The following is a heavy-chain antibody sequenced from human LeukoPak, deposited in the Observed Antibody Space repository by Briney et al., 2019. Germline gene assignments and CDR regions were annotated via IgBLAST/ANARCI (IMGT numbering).Heavy chain of an antibody. D-gene: IGHD3-10*01. CDR2: ISDSGGAT. Sequence: PGGSLRLSCAASGFTFSDYAMRWGRQAPGKGLEWVSGISDSGGATYYAGSVKGRFTISRDNSKDTLFLQMSSLRAEDTAVYSCAKDPYYGSGAWGQGTLVTVSS. V-gene: IGHV3-23*01. CDR3: AKDPYYGSGA. CDR1: GFTFSDYA. J-gene: IGHJ5*02.